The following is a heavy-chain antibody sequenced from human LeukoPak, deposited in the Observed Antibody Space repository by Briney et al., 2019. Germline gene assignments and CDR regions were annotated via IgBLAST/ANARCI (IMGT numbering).Heavy chain of an antibody. CDR3: ATIRDTAHRSWYFDL. D-gene: IGHD5-18*01. CDR2: MYYSGST. V-gene: IGHV4-59*03. Sequence: SETLSLTCTVSGDSISSYYWSWIRQPPGKGLEWIGYMYYSGSTSYNPSLKSRVTMSVDTSKNQFSLKLSSVTAADTAVYYCATIRDTAHRSWYFDLWGRGTLVTVSA. J-gene: IGHJ2*01. CDR1: GDSISSYY.